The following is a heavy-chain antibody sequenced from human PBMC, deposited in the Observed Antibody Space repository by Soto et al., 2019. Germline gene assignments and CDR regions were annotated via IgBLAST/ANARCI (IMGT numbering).Heavy chain of an antibody. CDR1: GFTFSSYA. CDR3: ARGLRNSLLTYNWFDP. D-gene: IGHD3-16*01. J-gene: IGHJ5*02. Sequence: SCAASGFTFSSYAMHWVRQAPGKGLEWVAVISYDGSNKYYADSVKGRFTISRDNSKNTLYLQMNSLRAEDTAVYYCARGLRNSLLTYNWFDPWGQGTLVTSP. CDR2: ISYDGSNK. V-gene: IGHV3-30-3*01.